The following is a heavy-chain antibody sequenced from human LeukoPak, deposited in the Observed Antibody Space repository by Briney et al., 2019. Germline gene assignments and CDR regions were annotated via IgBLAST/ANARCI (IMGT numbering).Heavy chain of an antibody. CDR1: GGSFSNYY. V-gene: IGHV4-34*01. CDR3: ASYPYGSGSYHY. D-gene: IGHD3-10*01. Sequence: SETLSLTCAVYGGSFSNYYWSWIRQPPGKGLEWIGEINHSGSANYNPALKSRVTIAVDTSKNQCSLRLSSVTAADTAVYYCASYPYGSGSYHYWGQGTLVTVSS. J-gene: IGHJ4*02. CDR2: INHSGSA.